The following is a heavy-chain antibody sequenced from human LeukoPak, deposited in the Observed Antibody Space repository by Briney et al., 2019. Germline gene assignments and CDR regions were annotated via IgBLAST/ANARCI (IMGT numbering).Heavy chain of an antibody. J-gene: IGHJ4*02. V-gene: IGHV4-34*01. CDR2: INHSGST. D-gene: IGHD5-18*01. Sequence: SETLSLTCAVYGGSLSGYYWSWIRQPPGKGLEWIGEINHSGSTNYNPSLKSRVTISVDTSKNQFSLKLSSVTAADTAVYYCARGLGPYSYGPYYFDYWGQGTLVTVSS. CDR3: ARGLGPYSYGPYYFDY. CDR1: GGSLSGYY.